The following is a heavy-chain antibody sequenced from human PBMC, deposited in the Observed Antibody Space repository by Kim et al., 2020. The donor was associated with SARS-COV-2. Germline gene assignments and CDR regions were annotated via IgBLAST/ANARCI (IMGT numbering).Heavy chain of an antibody. CDR3: VKGSPDSSGYYYVWYFDL. Sequence: GGSLRLSCSASGFTFSSYAMHWVRQAPGKGLEYVSAISSNGGSTYYADSVKGRFTISRDNSKNTLYLQMSSLRAEDTAVYYCVKGSPDSSGYYYVWYFDLWGRGTLVTVSS. CDR2: ISSNGGST. V-gene: IGHV3-64D*09. J-gene: IGHJ2*01. D-gene: IGHD3-22*01. CDR1: GFTFSSYA.